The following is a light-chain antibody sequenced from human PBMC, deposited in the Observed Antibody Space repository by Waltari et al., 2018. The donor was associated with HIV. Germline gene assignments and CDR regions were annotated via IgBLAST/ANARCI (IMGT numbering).Light chain of an antibody. J-gene: IGLJ1*01. CDR2: GKN. V-gene: IGLV3-19*01. CDR1: SLRSHY. Sequence: SSELTQDPAVSVALGQTVRITCQGDSLRSHYASWYQKKPGQAPVLLIYGKNNRTSGIPDRFSGSSSGNTASLTITGAQAEDEADYYCNSRDTSGNHLEVFGTGTKVTVL. CDR3: NSRDTSGNHLEV.